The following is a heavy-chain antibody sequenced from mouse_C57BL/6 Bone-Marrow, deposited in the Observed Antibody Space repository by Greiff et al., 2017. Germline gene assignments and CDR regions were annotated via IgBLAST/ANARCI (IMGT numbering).Heavy chain of an antibody. CDR3: TPYDYEGPWFAY. Sequence: VQLPQSGAELVRPGASVKLSCTASGFNIKDDYMHWVKQRPEQGLEWIGWIDPENGDTEYASKFQGKATITADTSSNTAYLQLSSLTSEDTAVYYCTPYDYEGPWFAYWGQGTLVTVSA. V-gene: IGHV14-4*01. CDR2: IDPENGDT. D-gene: IGHD2-4*01. CDR1: GFNIKDDY. J-gene: IGHJ3*01.